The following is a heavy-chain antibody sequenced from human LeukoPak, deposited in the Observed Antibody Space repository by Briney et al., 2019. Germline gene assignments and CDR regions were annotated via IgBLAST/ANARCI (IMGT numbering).Heavy chain of an antibody. CDR1: GGTFSSYA. CDR2: ITPIFGTA. CDR3: ATFPNRGSDQVDDY. D-gene: IGHD1-26*01. V-gene: IGHV1-69*13. Sequence: SVKVSCKASGGTFSSYAISLVREAPGQGLEWMGGITPIFGTANYAQKFQGRVTITADESTSTAYMELSSLRSEDTAVYFCATFPNRGSDQVDDYWGQGTLVTVSS. J-gene: IGHJ4*02.